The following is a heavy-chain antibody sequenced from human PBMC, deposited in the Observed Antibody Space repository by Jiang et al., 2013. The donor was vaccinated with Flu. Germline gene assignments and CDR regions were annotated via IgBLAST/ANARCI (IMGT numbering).Heavy chain of an antibody. CDR3: ATDSWGTMVRGPRHGMDV. V-gene: IGHV1-24*01. CDR2: FDPEDGET. Sequence: SGAEVKKPGASVKVSCKVSGYTLTELSMHWVRQAPGKGLEWMGGFDPEDGETIYAQKFQGRVTMTEDTSTDTAYMELSSLRSEDTAVYYCATDSWGTMVRGPRHGMDVWGQGTTVTVSS. J-gene: IGHJ6*02. D-gene: IGHD3-10*01. CDR1: GYTLTELS.